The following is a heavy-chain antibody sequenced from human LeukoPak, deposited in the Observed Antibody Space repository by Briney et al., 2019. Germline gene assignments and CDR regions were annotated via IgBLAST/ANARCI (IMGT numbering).Heavy chain of an antibody. CDR3: ASGRYYGSGSQYNWFDP. Sequence: PSETLSLTCTVSGGSISSSSYYWGWIRQPPGKGLEWIGSIYYSGSTYYNPSLKSRVTISVDTSKNQFSLKLSSVTAADTAVYYCASGRYYGSGSQYNWFDPRGQGTLVTVSS. V-gene: IGHV4-39*01. CDR1: GGSISSSSYY. D-gene: IGHD3-10*01. CDR2: IYYSGST. J-gene: IGHJ5*02.